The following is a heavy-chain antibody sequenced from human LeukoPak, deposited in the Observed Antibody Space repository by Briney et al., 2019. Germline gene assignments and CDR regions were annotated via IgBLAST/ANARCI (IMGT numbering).Heavy chain of an antibody. CDR1: EFSLRTSGEG. J-gene: IGHJ4*02. V-gene: IGHV2-5*02. D-gene: IGHD3-10*01. CDR3: ACIPLWVGELFNY. Sequence: CGLTLVNPTQAFTLTCNFFEFSLRTSGEGVDWVPQPPGKALECFALIYWDDDKRYSPSLKGTLTITKDTSKNQVVLTMTNMEPVDTATYYCACIPLWVGELFNYWGQGALVTVSS. CDR2: IYWDDDK.